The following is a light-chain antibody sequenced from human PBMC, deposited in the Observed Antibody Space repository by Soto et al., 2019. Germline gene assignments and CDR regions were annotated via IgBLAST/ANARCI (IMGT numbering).Light chain of an antibody. J-gene: IGKJ3*01. V-gene: IGKV3-20*01. CDR1: QSVNNNY. Sequence: EIVLMQSPGTLSLSPGEGATRSGRASQSVNNNYLDWYQHKPGQAPTVLIFDTFRRATGVPDRFSGSGSGTDFTLTISRLETEDFAVYYCQQYGSSQFTFGTGNKVNVK. CDR3: QQYGSSQFT. CDR2: DTF.